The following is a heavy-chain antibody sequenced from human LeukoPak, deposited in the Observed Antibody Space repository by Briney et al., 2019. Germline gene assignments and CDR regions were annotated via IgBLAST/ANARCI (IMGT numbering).Heavy chain of an antibody. CDR2: IIPIFGTA. Sequence: SVKHSCKASGGTFRSYAISWVRQAPGQGLEWMGGIIPIFGTANYAQKFQGRVTITTDESTSTAYMELSSLRSEDTAVYYCARGWRSSSWYVRGNWFDPWGQGTLVTVSS. CDR3: ARGWRSSSWYVRGNWFDP. D-gene: IGHD6-13*01. V-gene: IGHV1-69*05. J-gene: IGHJ5*02. CDR1: GGTFRSYA.